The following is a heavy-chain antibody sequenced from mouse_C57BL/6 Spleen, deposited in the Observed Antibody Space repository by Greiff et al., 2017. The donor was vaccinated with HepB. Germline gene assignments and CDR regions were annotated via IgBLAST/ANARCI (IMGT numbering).Heavy chain of an antibody. D-gene: IGHD1-1*01. CDR1: GYSFTSYY. CDR2: IYPGSGNT. Sequence: VKLQESGPELVKPGASVKISCKASGYSFTSYYIHWVKQRPGQGLEWIGWIYPGSGNTKYNEKFKGKATLTADTSSSTAYMQLSSLTSEDSAVYYCARGGSSYVGFAYWGQGTLVTVSA. CDR3: ARGGSSYVGFAY. V-gene: IGHV1-66*01. J-gene: IGHJ3*01.